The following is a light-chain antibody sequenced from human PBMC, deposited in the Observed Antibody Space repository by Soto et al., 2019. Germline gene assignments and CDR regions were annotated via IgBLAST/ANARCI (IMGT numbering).Light chain of an antibody. CDR3: VLYMGSGISV. CDR2: STN. V-gene: IGLV8-61*01. Sequence: QAVVTQEPSFSVSPGGTVTLTCGLSSGSVSADYYPSWYQQTPGQAPRTLIYSTNTRPSGVPDRFSGSILGNKAALTITGAQAEDECEYYCVLYMGSGISVFGGGTKVTVL. CDR1: SGSVSADYY. J-gene: IGLJ2*01.